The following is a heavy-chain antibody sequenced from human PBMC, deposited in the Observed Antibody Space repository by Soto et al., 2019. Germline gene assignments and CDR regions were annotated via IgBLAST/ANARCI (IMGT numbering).Heavy chain of an antibody. CDR2: IYYSGST. Sequence: SETLSLTCTVSGGSISGSSYYWGWIRQPPGKGLEWIGSIYYSGSTYYNPSLKSRVTMSVDTSKNQFSLKLSSVTAADTAMYYCARHESWQQLVSAEFDPWGQGTLVT. CDR3: ARHESWQQLVSAEFDP. CDR1: GGSISGSSYY. D-gene: IGHD6-13*01. J-gene: IGHJ5*02. V-gene: IGHV4-39*01.